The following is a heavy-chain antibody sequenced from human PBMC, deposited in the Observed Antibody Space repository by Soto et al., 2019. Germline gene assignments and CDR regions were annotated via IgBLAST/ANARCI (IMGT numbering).Heavy chain of an antibody. J-gene: IGHJ6*03. CDR3: ARGRVDYSNQQLSRYYYMDV. V-gene: IGHV4-34*01. CDR1: GGSFSGYY. CDR2: INHSGST. D-gene: IGHD4-4*01. Sequence: SPTLSLTCAVYGGSFSGYYWSWLRQPPGKGLEWIGEINHSGSTNYNPSLKSRVTISVDTSKNQFSLKLSSVTAADTAVYYCARGRVDYSNQQLSRYYYMDVWGKGTTVTVSS.